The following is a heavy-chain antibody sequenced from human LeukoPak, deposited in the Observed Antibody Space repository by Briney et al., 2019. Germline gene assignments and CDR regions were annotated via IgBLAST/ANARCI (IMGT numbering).Heavy chain of an antibody. CDR3: ARGSSGYFSRSYYFDY. CDR1: GFTFSSYG. D-gene: IGHD3-22*01. J-gene: IGHJ4*02. CDR2: IRYDGSNK. V-gene: IGHV3-30*02. Sequence: GGSLRLSCAASGFTFSSYGMHWVRQAPGKGLEWVAFIRYDGSNKYYADSVKGRFTISRDNSKNTLYLQMNSLRAEDTAVYYCARGSSGYFSRSYYFDYWGQGTLVTVSS.